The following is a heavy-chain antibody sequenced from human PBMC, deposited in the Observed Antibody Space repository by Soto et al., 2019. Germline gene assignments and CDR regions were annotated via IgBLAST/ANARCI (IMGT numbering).Heavy chain of an antibody. CDR1: GFTFGAHP. J-gene: IGHJ4*02. CDR3: AKQRTTVTTSFDY. D-gene: IGHD4-17*01. CDR2: ISGYGGST. Sequence: EVQLLESGGGLVQPGGPLTFSCAASGFTFGAHPMSWFRLAPGKGLEWVSTISGYGGSTYYPDSLKGRFIISRDNSKNTLYLQINTLRAEDTAIYFCAKQRTTVTTSFDYWGQGTLVTVSS. V-gene: IGHV3-23*01.